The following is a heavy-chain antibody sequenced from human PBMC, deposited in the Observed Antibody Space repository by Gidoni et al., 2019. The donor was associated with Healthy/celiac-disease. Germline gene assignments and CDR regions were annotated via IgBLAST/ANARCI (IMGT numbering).Heavy chain of an antibody. V-gene: IGHV3-30-3*01. J-gene: IGHJ4*02. D-gene: IGHD3-3*01. CDR2: ISYDGSNK. Sequence: QVQLVESGGGVVQPGRSLRLSCAASGFTFSSYAMHWVRQAPGKGLEWVAVISYDGSNKYYADSVKGRFTISRDNSKNTLYLQMNSLRAEDTAVYYCARDPLPGVRIFGPFDYWGQGTLVTVSS. CDR1: GFTFSSYA. CDR3: ARDPLPGVRIFGPFDY.